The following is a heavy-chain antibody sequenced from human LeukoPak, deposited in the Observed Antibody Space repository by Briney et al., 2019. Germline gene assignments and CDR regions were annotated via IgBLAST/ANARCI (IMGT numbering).Heavy chain of an antibody. D-gene: IGHD1-20*01. CDR3: ATQNNSYFDY. J-gene: IGHJ4*02. Sequence: ASVKVSCKASGYTFTAYFIHWVRQAPGQGLEWMGWINPNSGGTKFAQKFQGRVTMTRDTSISTAYMEVSRLRSDDTAVYYCATQNNSYFDYWGQGTLVTVSS. V-gene: IGHV1-2*02. CDR2: INPNSGGT. CDR1: GYTFTAYF.